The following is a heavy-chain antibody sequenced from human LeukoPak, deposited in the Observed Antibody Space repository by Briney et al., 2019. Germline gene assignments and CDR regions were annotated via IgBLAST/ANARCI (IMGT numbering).Heavy chain of an antibody. CDR2: INHSGST. V-gene: IGHV4-34*01. CDR1: GGSFSGYY. D-gene: IGHD3-22*01. CDR3: AGGDYYDSSGYYYAFDY. J-gene: IGHJ4*02. Sequence: SETLSLTCAVYGGSFSGYYWSWIRQPPGKGLEWIGEINHSGSTNYNPSLKSRVTISVDTSKNRFSLKLSSVTAADTAVYYCAGGDYYDSSGYYYAFDYWGQGTLVTVSS.